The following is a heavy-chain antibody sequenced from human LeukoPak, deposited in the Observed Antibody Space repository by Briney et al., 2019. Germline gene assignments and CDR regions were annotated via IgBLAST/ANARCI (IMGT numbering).Heavy chain of an antibody. V-gene: IGHV3-33*01. Sequence: GGSLRLSCAASGFTFSSYGMHWVRQAPGKGLEWVAVIWYDGSNKYYADSVKGRFTISRDNSKSTLYLQMNSLRAEDTAVYYCAREMATGTFDYWGQGTLVTVSS. J-gene: IGHJ4*02. CDR3: AREMATGTFDY. CDR2: IWYDGSNK. D-gene: IGHD2-8*01. CDR1: GFTFSSYG.